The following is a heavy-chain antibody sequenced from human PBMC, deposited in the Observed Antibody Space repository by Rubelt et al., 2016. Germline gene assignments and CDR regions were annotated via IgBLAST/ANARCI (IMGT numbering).Heavy chain of an antibody. CDR1: GFSLSNARMG. Sequence: QVTLKESGPVLVKPTETLTLTCTVSGFSLSNARMGVSWIRQPPGKALEWLAHIFSNDEKSYSTSLKSRLTLSKEPSKSQAGLTLTTMDPVDTATYYCARTTRYSVSYDYWGQGTLVTVSS. J-gene: IGHJ4*02. V-gene: IGHV2-26*01. CDR3: ARTTRYSVSYDY. CDR2: IFSNDEK. D-gene: IGHD1-26*01.